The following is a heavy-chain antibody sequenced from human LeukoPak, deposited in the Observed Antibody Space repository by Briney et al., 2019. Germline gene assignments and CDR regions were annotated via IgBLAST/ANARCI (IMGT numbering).Heavy chain of an antibody. D-gene: IGHD2-2*01. J-gene: IGHJ6*02. Sequence: GASVKVSCKASGGTFSSYAISWVRQAPGQGLEWMGRIIPILGIANYAQKFQGRVTITADKSTSTAYMELSSLRSEDTAVYYCARADCSSTSCQRIDYYGMDVWGQGTTVTVSS. CDR2: IIPILGIA. CDR3: ARADCSSTSCQRIDYYGMDV. V-gene: IGHV1-69*04. CDR1: GGTFSSYA.